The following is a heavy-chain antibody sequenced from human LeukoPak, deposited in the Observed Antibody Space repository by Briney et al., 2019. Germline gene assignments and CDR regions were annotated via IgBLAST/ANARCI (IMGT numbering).Heavy chain of an antibody. CDR3: ARDEENYGDLSDY. V-gene: IGHV3-21*01. Sequence: PGGSLRLSCVASGFTFSSSWMTWIRQAPGKGLEWVSSISSSSSYIYYADSVKGRFTISRDNAKNSLYLQMNSLRAEDTAVYYCARDEENYGDLSDYWGQGTLVTVSS. J-gene: IGHJ4*02. CDR1: GFTFSSSW. D-gene: IGHD4-17*01. CDR2: ISSSSSYI.